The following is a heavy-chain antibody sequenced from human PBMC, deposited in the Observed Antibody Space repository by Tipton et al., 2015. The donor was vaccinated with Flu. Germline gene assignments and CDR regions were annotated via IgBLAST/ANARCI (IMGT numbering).Heavy chain of an antibody. CDR3: TRLTYYYDSSGADDAVDI. Sequence: SLRLSCAASGFTFSGSGMHWIRQASGKGLEWVGRIRSKANSYATAYAASVKGRFTISRDDSKNTAYLQMNSLKTEDTAVYYCTRLTYYYDSSGADDAVDIWGQGTMVTVSS. D-gene: IGHD3-22*01. J-gene: IGHJ3*02. CDR2: IRSKANSYAT. CDR1: GFTFSGSG. V-gene: IGHV3-73*01.